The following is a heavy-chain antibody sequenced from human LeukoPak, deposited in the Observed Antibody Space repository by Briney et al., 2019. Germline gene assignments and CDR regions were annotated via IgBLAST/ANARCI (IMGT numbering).Heavy chain of an antibody. CDR3: ARGRATYDFWSGYLFDY. Sequence: SETLSLTCAVYGGPFSGYYWNWIRQSPGKGLEWIGEINHSGSTNYNPSLKSRVTISVDTSKNQFSLKLSSVTAVDTAVYYCARGRATYDFWSGYLFDYWGQGTLVTVSS. CDR1: GGPFSGYY. D-gene: IGHD3-3*01. J-gene: IGHJ4*02. V-gene: IGHV4-34*01. CDR2: INHSGST.